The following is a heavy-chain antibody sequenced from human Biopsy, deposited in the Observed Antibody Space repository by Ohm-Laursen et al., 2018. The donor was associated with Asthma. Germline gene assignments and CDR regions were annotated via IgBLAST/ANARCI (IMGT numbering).Heavy chain of an antibody. CDR1: GFSFGDFF. Sequence: SLRLSCAASGFSFGDFFMTWVRQAPGKGLEWVASISSSGSTKYPSESVLGRCTISRDNTQKSMTLELRSLRVEDTAIYYCARVLESSGRGPFYFFTLDVWGQGNPGHRLL. J-gene: IGHJ6*02. V-gene: IGHV3-11*01. CDR2: ISSSGSTK. CDR3: ARVLESSGRGPFYFFTLDV. D-gene: IGHD6-25*01.